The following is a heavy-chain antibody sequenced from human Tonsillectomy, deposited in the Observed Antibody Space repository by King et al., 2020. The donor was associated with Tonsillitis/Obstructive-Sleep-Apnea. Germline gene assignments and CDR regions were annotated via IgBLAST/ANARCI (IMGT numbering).Heavy chain of an antibody. CDR3: AKDLIIAESGTPGDAFDI. J-gene: IGHJ3*02. D-gene: IGHD6-13*01. CDR2: ISWNSGTI. V-gene: IGHV3-9*01. Sequence: VQLVESGGGLVQPGRSLRLSCAASGFTFDDYAMYWVRQAPGKGLEWVSGISWNSGTIRYADSVKGRFTISRDNAKNSLYLQMNSLGTEDTALYHCAKDLIIAESGTPGDAFDIWGLGTMVTVSS. CDR1: GFTFDDYA.